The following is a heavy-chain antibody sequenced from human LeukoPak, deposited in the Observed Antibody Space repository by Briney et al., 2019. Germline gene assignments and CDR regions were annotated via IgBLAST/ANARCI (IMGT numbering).Heavy chain of an antibody. CDR3: AKDGPGSWFGEAT. J-gene: IGHJ5*02. Sequence: GRPLRLSCAASGFTFSGYGMQWVRQAPGKGLEWVALISYDGSNKHYADSVKGRFTISRDNSKNTLYLQMDSLRVEDTAVYYCAKDGPGSWFGEATWGQGSLVTVSS. D-gene: IGHD6-13*01. CDR2: ISYDGSNK. V-gene: IGHV3-30*18. CDR1: GFTFSGYG.